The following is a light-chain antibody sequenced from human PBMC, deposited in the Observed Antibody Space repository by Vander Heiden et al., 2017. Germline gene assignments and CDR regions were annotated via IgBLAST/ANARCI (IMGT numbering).Light chain of an antibody. CDR1: QSVLYSSNNKNY. Sequence: DIVMTQSPDSLAVSLGERATINCKSSQSVLYSSNNKNYLAWYQQKPGQPPKLLIYWASTRESGVPDRFSGSGSGTDFTLTISSLQAEDVAVYYCQQYDSTPFLTFGGGTKVEIK. V-gene: IGKV4-1*01. J-gene: IGKJ4*01. CDR3: QQYDSTPFLT. CDR2: WAS.